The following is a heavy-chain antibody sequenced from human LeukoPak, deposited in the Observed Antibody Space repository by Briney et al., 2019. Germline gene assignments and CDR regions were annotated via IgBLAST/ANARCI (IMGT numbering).Heavy chain of an antibody. Sequence: SCAASEVRTFRHVVNYDRQSQRQVGRWACFIGGCGGSTSYAHSVKGRFTISRDNSKNTLYLQMNSLRAQDPAVYFCAKVRYSSGWYDFDFWGQGTRVTVFS. V-gene: IGHV3-23*01. J-gene: IGHJ4*02. CDR2: IGGCGGST. D-gene: IGHD6-19*01. CDR3: AKVRYSSGWYDFDF. CDR1: EVRTFRHV.